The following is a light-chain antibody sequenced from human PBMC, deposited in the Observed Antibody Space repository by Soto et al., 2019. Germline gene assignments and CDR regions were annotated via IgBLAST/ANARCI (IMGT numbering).Light chain of an antibody. J-gene: IGKJ1*01. CDR1: QSVSNNY. CDR2: GAS. CDR3: QQYGSSGT. Sequence: IVLTQSPGPLSLSPGERATLSCRASQSVSNNYLAWYQQKPGQAPRLLIYGASNRATGIPDRFSGSGSGTDFPPTISRLEPEDFAVYYCQQYGSSGTFGQGTK. V-gene: IGKV3-20*01.